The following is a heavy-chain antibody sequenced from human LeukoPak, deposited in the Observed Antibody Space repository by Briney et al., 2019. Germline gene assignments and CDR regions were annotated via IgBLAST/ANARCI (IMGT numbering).Heavy chain of an antibody. CDR3: ARDSDSSGYSRTLIAFDI. V-gene: IGHV4-59*01. J-gene: IGHJ3*02. CDR1: GGSISSYY. CDR2: IYYSGST. Sequence: SETLSLTCTVSGGSISSYYWSWIRQPPGKGLEWIGYIYYSGSTNYNPSLKSRVTISVDTSKNQFSLKLSSVTAADTAVYYCARDSDSSGYSRTLIAFDIWGQGTMVTVSS. D-gene: IGHD3-22*01.